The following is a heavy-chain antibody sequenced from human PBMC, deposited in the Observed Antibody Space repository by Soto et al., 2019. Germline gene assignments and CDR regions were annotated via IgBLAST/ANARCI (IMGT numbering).Heavy chain of an antibody. Sequence: GESLKISCKGSGYSFTSYWIGWVRQMPGKGLEWMGIIYPGDSDTRYSPSFQGQVTISADKSISTAYLQWSSLKASDTAMYYCARQNYYYDSSGYPLSAYYGMDVWGQGTTVTVSS. J-gene: IGHJ6*02. D-gene: IGHD3-22*01. CDR1: GYSFTSYW. CDR2: IYPGDSDT. CDR3: ARQNYYYDSSGYPLSAYYGMDV. V-gene: IGHV5-51*01.